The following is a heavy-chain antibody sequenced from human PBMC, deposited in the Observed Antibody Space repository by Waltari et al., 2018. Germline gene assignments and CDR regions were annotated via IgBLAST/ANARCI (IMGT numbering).Heavy chain of an antibody. Sequence: QLQLQESGPGLVKPSETLSLTCSVSGVSITSNRHYWGWIRQPPGQGLEWVGTMSYSAATYSSPSLRSRVTISRDTSKNQLSLKLGSVTAADTAVYYCATYIGASVGTAAFDVWGQGTMVTVSS. CDR3: ATYIGASVGTAAFDV. CDR2: MSYSAAT. V-gene: IGHV4-39*01. CDR1: GVSITSNRHY. D-gene: IGHD5-12*01. J-gene: IGHJ3*01.